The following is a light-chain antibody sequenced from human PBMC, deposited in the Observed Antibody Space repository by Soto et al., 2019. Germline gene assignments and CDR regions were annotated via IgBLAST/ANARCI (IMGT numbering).Light chain of an antibody. Sequence: IVLTQSPATLSVSPGERATLSCRASQTVSSNLAWYQQKPGQAPRLLIHGASTRATGVPARFSGGGSGTEFTLSISSLQSEDFAVYHCQQYHNWPPQYTFGQGTKLQIK. CDR2: GAS. J-gene: IGKJ2*01. CDR3: QQYHNWPPQYT. CDR1: QTVSSN. V-gene: IGKV3-15*01.